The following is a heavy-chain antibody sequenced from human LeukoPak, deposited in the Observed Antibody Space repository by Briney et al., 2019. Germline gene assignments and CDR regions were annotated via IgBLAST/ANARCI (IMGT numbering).Heavy chain of an antibody. CDR3: ARVNINNWHSCDY. V-gene: IGHV4-59*01. CDR2: IYYSGST. Sequence: SETLSLTCTVSGGSISSYYWSGIRQPPGKGLEWVGYIYYSGSTNYNPSLKSRVTISVDTSKNQFSLKLSSVTAADTAVYYCARVNINNWHSCDYWGQGTLVTDSS. D-gene: IGHD1-1*01. CDR1: GGSISSYY. J-gene: IGHJ4*02.